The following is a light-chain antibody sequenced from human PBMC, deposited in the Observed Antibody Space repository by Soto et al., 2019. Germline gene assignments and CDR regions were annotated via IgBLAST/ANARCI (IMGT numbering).Light chain of an antibody. CDR3: QQYNNWPGT. V-gene: IGKV3-15*01. CDR1: QSVSSK. CDR2: GAS. Sequence: EIVLTQSPGTLSVSPGERATLSCRASQSVSSKLAWYQQKPGQAPRLLFYGASTGATGIPARFGGSGSETEFTLSISSLQSEDFALYYCQQYNNWPGTFGQGTKVDIK. J-gene: IGKJ1*01.